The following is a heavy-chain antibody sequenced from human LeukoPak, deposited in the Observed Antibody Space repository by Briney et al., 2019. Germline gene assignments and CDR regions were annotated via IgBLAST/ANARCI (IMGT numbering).Heavy chain of an antibody. CDR3: ARNLIAAAGRFDY. V-gene: IGHV4-59*01. CDR2: IYYSGST. D-gene: IGHD6-13*01. CDR1: GGSISSYY. Sequence: PSETLSLTCTVSGGSISSYYWSWIRQPPGKGLEWIGYIYYSGSTNYNPSLKSRVTISVDTSKNQFSLKLSSVTAADTAVYYCARNLIAAAGRFDYWGQGNLVTVSS. J-gene: IGHJ4*02.